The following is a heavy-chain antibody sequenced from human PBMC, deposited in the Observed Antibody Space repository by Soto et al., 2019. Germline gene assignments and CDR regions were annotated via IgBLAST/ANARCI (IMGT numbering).Heavy chain of an antibody. CDR3: ARDSPPVDY. CDR2: ISAYNGNT. CDR1: GYTFTNNG. V-gene: IGHV1-18*01. J-gene: IGHJ4*02. Sequence: ASVKVTCKDSGYTFTNNGISWVRQAPGQGLEWMGWISAYNGNTKYAQKLQGRVTMTTDTSTSTAYMELRSLRSDDTAVYYCARDSPPVDYWGQGTLVTVSS.